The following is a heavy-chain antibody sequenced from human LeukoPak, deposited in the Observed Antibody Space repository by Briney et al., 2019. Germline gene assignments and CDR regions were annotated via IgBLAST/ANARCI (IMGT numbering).Heavy chain of an antibody. CDR2: IYYSGST. J-gene: IGHJ6*02. CDR1: GGSISSGDYY. Sequence: ASETLSLTCTVSGGSISSGDYYWSWIRQPPGKGLEWIGYIYYSGSTYYNPSLKSRVTISVDTSKNQFSLKLSSVTAADTAVYYCARDYGFGEGFMDVWGQGTTVTVSS. D-gene: IGHD3-10*01. V-gene: IGHV4-30-4*01. CDR3: ARDYGFGEGFMDV.